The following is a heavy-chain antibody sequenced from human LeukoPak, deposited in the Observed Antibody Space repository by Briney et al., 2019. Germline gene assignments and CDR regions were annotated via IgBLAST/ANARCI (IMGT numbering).Heavy chain of an antibody. Sequence: GRSLRLSCAASGFTFSSYAMHWVRQAPGKGLEWVSAVSGSGGSTYYADSVKGRFTISRDNSKNTLYLQMNSLRAEDTAVYYCATLVGLPGHFDAFDIWGQGTMVTVSS. J-gene: IGHJ3*02. CDR1: GFTFSSYA. CDR2: VSGSGGST. D-gene: IGHD5-12*01. CDR3: ATLVGLPGHFDAFDI. V-gene: IGHV3-23*01.